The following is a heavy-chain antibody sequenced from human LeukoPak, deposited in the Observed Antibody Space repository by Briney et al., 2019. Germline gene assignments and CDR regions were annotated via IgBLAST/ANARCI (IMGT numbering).Heavy chain of an antibody. Sequence: PGGSLRLSCAASGFTFSSYAMSWVRQAPGKGLEWVSAISGSGGSTYYADSVKGRFTISRDNSKNTLYLQMNSLRAEDTAVYYCAKDGGLDYYDSSGWIVDYWGQGTLVTVSS. V-gene: IGHV3-23*01. CDR2: ISGSGGST. CDR1: GFTFSSYA. J-gene: IGHJ4*02. CDR3: AKDGGLDYYDSSGWIVDY. D-gene: IGHD3-22*01.